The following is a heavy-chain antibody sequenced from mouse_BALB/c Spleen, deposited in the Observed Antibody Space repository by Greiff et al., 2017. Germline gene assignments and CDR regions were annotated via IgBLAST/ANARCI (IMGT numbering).Heavy chain of an antibody. CDR3: AAGTTVSDY. J-gene: IGHJ2*01. D-gene: IGHD1-1*01. CDR2: ISTYYGNT. CDR1: GYTFTDYA. V-gene: IGHV1-67*01. Sequence: QVQLKESGPELVRPGVSVKISCKGSGYTFTDYAMHWVKQSHAKSLEWIGVISTYYGNTNYNQKFKGKATMTVDKSSSTAYMELARLTSEDSAIYYCAAGTTVSDYWGQGTTLTVSS.